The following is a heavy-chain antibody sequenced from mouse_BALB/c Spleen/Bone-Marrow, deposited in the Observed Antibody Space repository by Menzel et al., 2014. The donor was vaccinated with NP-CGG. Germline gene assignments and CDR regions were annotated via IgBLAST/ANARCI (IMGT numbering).Heavy chain of an antibody. CDR1: GYTFSDYW. V-gene: IGHV1-9*01. D-gene: IGHD1-1*02. CDR3: AKGGHVMDY. J-gene: IGHJ4*01. Sequence: QVQLKESGAELMKPGASVMISCKATGYTFSDYWIEWVKQRPGHGLEWIGEILPGGGSTNYNENFKGKATFTADTSSNTAYTQLSSLTSEDSAVYYCAKGGHVMDYWGQGTSVTVSS. CDR2: ILPGGGST.